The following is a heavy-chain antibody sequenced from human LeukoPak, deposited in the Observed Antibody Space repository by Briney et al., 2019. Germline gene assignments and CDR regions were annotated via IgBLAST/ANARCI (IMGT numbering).Heavy chain of an antibody. V-gene: IGHV3-74*01. CDR2: INSDGSST. CDR3: ARSEWELLPADY. Sequence: GGSLRPSCAASGFTFSSYWMHWVRQAPGKGQVWVSRINSDGSSTSYADSVKGRFTISRDNAKNTLYLQMNSLRAEDTAVYYCARSEWELLPADYWGQGTLVTVSS. CDR1: GFTFSSYW. J-gene: IGHJ4*02. D-gene: IGHD1-26*01.